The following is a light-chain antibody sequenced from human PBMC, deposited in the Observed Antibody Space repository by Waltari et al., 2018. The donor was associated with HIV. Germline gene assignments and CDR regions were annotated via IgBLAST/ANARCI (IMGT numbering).Light chain of an antibody. CDR2: GKK. V-gene: IGLV1-40*01. Sequence: QPVLTQPPSVSGAPGQRVTISCTGNNSNIGANFDVHWYQQVPGSAPNRLIYGKKLRPPGVPDRLAGSKSGTSASLAVSGLQAEDEGDYYCQSYDRSLSAVVFGGGTKLTVL. CDR3: QSYDRSLSAVV. J-gene: IGLJ2*01. CDR1: NSNIGANFD.